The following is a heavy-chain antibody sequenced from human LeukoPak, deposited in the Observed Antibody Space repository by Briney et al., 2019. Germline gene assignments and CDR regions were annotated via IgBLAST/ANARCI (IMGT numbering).Heavy chain of an antibody. CDR3: ARGRSLVFKDIVLMVYANYYFDY. D-gene: IGHD2-8*01. CDR2: IYYIGNT. CDR1: GGSISTGNYY. V-gene: IGHV4-30-4*01. J-gene: IGHJ4*02. Sequence: PSQTLSLTCTVSGGSISTGNYYWSWIRQAPGKGLEWLGYIYYIGNTDYNPSLKTRLTLSLDTSKSQFSLKLSSVTAADTAVYYCARGRSLVFKDIVLMVYANYYFDYWGQGTLVTVSS.